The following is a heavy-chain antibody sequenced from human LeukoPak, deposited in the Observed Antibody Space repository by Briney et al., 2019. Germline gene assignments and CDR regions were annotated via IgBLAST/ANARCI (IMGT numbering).Heavy chain of an antibody. V-gene: IGHV4-31*03. D-gene: IGHD2-2*01. CDR3: ARDPRGYCSSTSCYGSAFDI. CDR2: IYYSGST. CDR1: GGSISSGGYY. Sequence: PSETLSLTCTVSGGSISSGGYYWSWIRQHSGKGLEWIGYIYYSGSTYYNPSLKSRVTISVDTSKNQFSLKLSSVTAADTAVYYCARDPRGYCSSTSCYGSAFDIWDQGTMVTVSS. J-gene: IGHJ3*02.